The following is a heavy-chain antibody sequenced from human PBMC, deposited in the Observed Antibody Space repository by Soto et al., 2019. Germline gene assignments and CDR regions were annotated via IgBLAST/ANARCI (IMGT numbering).Heavy chain of an antibody. J-gene: IGHJ5*02. CDR3: PRDSNSGSTLSAS. V-gene: IGHV1-69*01. CDR2: ITPMLGTT. Sequence: QVQLVQSGAEVKRPGSSVKVSCKASGDTLSTYAISWVRQGPGQGLEWMGQITPMLGTTKYAQKFQGRVTITADESTTTAYMDLSSLRAEDTAVYYCPRDSNSGSTLSASWGQGTLVTVSS. CDR1: GDTLSTYA. D-gene: IGHD1-26*01.